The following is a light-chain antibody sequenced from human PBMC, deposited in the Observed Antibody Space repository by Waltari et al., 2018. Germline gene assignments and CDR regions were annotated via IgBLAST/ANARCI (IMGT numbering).Light chain of an antibody. V-gene: IGKV1-39*01. Sequence: DIQMTQSPSSLSASVGDRVTITCRASQTISIYLNWYQQKPGKAPKLLIYAASSLKSGVPSRFSGSGSGTDFTLTISSLQPDDFATYYCQQSYSPPLYTFGQGTKLEIK. CDR1: QTISIY. CDR2: AAS. J-gene: IGKJ2*01. CDR3: QQSYSPPLYT.